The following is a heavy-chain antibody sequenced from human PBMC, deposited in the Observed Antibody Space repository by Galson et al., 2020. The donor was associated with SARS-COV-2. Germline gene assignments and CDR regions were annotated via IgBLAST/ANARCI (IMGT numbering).Heavy chain of an antibody. CDR3: ARVSRTIFEVVKHLDY. Sequence: ETSQTLSLTCTVSGGSISSGGNYWNWILQHPGKGLEWIGHIYYSGSTYYNPSLKCRVTISEDTSKNQFTLKLSSVTAADTAVYYCARVSRTIFEVVKHLDYWGQGTLVTVSS. CDR1: GGSISSGGNY. CDR2: IYYSGST. J-gene: IGHJ4*02. D-gene: IGHD3-3*01. V-gene: IGHV4-31*03.